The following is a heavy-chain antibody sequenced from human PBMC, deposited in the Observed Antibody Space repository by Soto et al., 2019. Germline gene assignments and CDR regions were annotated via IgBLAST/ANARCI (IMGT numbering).Heavy chain of an antibody. CDR2: ISGSGAST. CDR3: AKDSLGTSYYYYYYMDV. Sequence: GGSLRLSCAASGFTFSSYTMSWVRQAPGKGLEWVSAISGSGASTYNADSVKGRFTISRDNSKNTLYLQMNSLRVEDTAKYYCAKDSLGTSYYYYYYMDVWGKGTTVTVSS. D-gene: IGHD7-27*01. CDR1: GFTFSSYT. J-gene: IGHJ6*03. V-gene: IGHV3-23*01.